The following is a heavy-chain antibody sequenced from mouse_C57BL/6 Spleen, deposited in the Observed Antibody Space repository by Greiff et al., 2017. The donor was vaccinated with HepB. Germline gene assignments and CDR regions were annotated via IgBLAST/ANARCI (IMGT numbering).Heavy chain of an antibody. D-gene: IGHD2-1*01. J-gene: IGHJ4*01. CDR1: GFNINNTY. CDR2: IDPANGNT. CDR3: SLYGNCFYYAMDY. Sequence: EVQLQQSVAELVRPGASVKLSCTASGFNINNTYMHWVKQRPDQGLEWIGWIDPANGNTKYAPKFQGKATITADTDSNTAYLQLSSLTSEATAIYYGSLYGNCFYYAMDYWGQGTSVTVSS. V-gene: IGHV14-3*01.